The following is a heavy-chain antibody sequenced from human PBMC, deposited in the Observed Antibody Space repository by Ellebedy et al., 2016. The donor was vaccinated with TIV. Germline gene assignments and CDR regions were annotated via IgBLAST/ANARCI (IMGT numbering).Heavy chain of an antibody. CDR2: INPNSGGT. Sequence: ASVKVSCXASGYTFTGYYMHWVRQAPGQGLEWMGWINPNSGGTNCAQKFQGWVTMTRDTSISTAYMELSRLRSDDTAVYYCARSKSQYYDFWSGYLNWGQGTLVTVSS. J-gene: IGHJ4*02. CDR1: GYTFTGYY. V-gene: IGHV1-2*04. D-gene: IGHD3-3*01. CDR3: ARSKSQYYDFWSGYLN.